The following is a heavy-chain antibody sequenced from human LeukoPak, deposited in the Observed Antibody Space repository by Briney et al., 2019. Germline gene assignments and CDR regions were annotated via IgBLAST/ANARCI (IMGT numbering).Heavy chain of an antibody. J-gene: IGHJ4*02. CDR3: ARDIKLQLGIGYFDY. Sequence: GGSLRLSCAASGFTFSSYWMSWVRQAPGKGLEWVANIKQDGSEKYYVDSVKGRFTISRDNAKNSLYLQMNSLRAEDTAVHYCARDIKLQLGIGYFDYWGQGTLVTVSS. CDR1: GFTFSSYW. V-gene: IGHV3-7*01. CDR2: IKQDGSEK. D-gene: IGHD1-1*01.